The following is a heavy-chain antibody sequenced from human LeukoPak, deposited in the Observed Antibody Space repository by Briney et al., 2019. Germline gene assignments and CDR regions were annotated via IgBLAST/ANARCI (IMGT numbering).Heavy chain of an antibody. D-gene: IGHD4-23*01. CDR2: IYYSGST. Sequence: SETLSLTCTVSGGSVSSGSYYWSWIRQPPGKGLEWIGYIYYSGSTNYNPSLKSRVTISVDTSKNQFSLKLSSVTAADTAVYYCARHSRTVGSVGIDPWGQGTLVTVSS. V-gene: IGHV4-61*01. CDR3: ARHSRTVGSVGIDP. CDR1: GGSVSSGSYY. J-gene: IGHJ5*02.